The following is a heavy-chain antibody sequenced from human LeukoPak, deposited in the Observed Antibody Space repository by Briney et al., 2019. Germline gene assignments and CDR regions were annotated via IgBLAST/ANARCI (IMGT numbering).Heavy chain of an antibody. CDR1: GGSISSYY. CDR2: ISNSGNT. V-gene: IGHV4-59*01. D-gene: IGHD3-10*01. Sequence: PSETLSLTCTVSGGSISSYYWSWIRQPPGKGLEWIGYISNSGNTNYNPSLKSRVTISVDTSKNQFPLKLSSATAADTAVYYCARLNYYGSGSYYWFDPWGQGTLVTVSS. CDR3: ARLNYYGSGSYYWFDP. J-gene: IGHJ5*02.